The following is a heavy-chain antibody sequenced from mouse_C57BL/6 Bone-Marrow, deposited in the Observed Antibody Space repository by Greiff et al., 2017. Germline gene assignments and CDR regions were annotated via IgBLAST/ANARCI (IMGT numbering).Heavy chain of an antibody. CDR3: ARGGKGFGY. V-gene: IGHV1-54*01. J-gene: IGHJ3*01. CDR1: GYAFTNYL. D-gene: IGHD1-1*02. Sequence: VQLQQPGAELVRPGTSVKVSCKASGYAFTNYLIEWVKQRPGQGLEWIGVINPGSGGTNYNEKFKGKATLTADKSSSTAYMQLSSLTSEDSAVYFCARGGKGFGYWGQGTLVTVSA. CDR2: INPGSGGT.